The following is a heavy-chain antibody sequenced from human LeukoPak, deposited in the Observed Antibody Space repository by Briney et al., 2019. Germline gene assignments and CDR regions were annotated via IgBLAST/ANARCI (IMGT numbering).Heavy chain of an antibody. V-gene: IGHV3-74*01. Sequence: GGSLRLSCVASGFSLSGYWMYWVRQAPGKGLMYLSRNNGDGSTTNYADVVKGRFTISRDKSKNTLYLQMNSLRVEDTAVYYCAKAPQQLVPFDYWGQGTLVTVSS. D-gene: IGHD6-6*01. CDR3: AKAPQQLVPFDY. CDR1: GFSLSGYW. J-gene: IGHJ4*02. CDR2: NNGDGSTT.